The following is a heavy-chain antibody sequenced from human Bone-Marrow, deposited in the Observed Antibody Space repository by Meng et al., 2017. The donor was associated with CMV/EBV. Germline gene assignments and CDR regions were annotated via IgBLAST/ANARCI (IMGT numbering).Heavy chain of an antibody. D-gene: IGHD5-24*01. Sequence: GGSLRLSCAASGFTFSNAWMSWVRQAPGKGLEWVGRIKSKTDGGTTDYAAPVKGRFTISRDNSKNTLYLQMNSLRAEDMAVYYCAKGTSRDGYNTDFDYWGQGTLVTVSS. CDR2: IKSKTDGGTT. CDR1: GFTFSNAW. J-gene: IGHJ4*02. V-gene: IGHV3-15*01. CDR3: AKGTSRDGYNTDFDY.